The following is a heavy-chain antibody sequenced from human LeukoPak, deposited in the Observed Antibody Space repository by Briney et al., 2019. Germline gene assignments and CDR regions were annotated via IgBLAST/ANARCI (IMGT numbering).Heavy chain of an antibody. Sequence: GGSLRLSFAASGFTFSSYWMHWVRQAPGKGLVWVSRINTDGSSTSYADSVKGRFTISRDNAKNTLYPQMNSLRAEDTAVYYCARVPDDFWSGYGYYYYYMDVWGKGTTVTVSS. CDR1: GFTFSSYW. CDR2: INTDGSST. V-gene: IGHV3-74*01. D-gene: IGHD3-3*01. CDR3: ARVPDDFWSGYGYYYYYMDV. J-gene: IGHJ6*03.